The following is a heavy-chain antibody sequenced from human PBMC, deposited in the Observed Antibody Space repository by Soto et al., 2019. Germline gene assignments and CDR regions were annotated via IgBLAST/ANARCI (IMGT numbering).Heavy chain of an antibody. D-gene: IGHD2-2*01. Sequence: PGGSLRLSCAASGFTFSSYGMHWVRQAPGKGLEWVAVIWYDGSNKYYADSVKGRFTISRDNSKNTLYLQMNSLRAEDTAVYYCAREKGSTYGLYWGQGSLVTVSS. CDR2: IWYDGSNK. V-gene: IGHV3-33*01. CDR3: AREKGSTYGLY. CDR1: GFTFSSYG. J-gene: IGHJ4*02.